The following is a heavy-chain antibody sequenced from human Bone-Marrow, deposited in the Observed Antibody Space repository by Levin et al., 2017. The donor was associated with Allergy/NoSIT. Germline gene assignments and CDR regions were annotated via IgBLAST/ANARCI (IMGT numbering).Heavy chain of an antibody. D-gene: IGHD6-13*01. Sequence: GESLKISCAASGFTLSSYAMTWVRQAPAKGLEWVSSLSDNGDTYYADSVKGRFTISRDNSRNTLFLQMNSLRADDTALYYCAKGKISAAGGIDYWGQGILVTVSS. CDR2: LSDNGDT. V-gene: IGHV3-23*01. CDR1: GFTLSSYA. CDR3: AKGKISAAGGIDY. J-gene: IGHJ4*02.